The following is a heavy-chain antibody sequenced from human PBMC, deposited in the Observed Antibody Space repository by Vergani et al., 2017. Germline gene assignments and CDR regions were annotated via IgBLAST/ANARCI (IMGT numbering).Heavy chain of an antibody. Sequence: QVQLQESGPGLVKPSQTLSLTCTVSGGSISSSSYYWGWIRQPPGKGLEWIGSIYYSGSTNYNPSLKSRVTISVDTSKNQFSLKLSSVTAADTAVYYCARLGGSDYYYGMDVWGQGTTVTVSS. CDR2: IYYSGST. D-gene: IGHD3-16*01. CDR3: ARLGGSDYYYGMDV. CDR1: GGSISSSSYY. V-gene: IGHV4-39*07. J-gene: IGHJ6*02.